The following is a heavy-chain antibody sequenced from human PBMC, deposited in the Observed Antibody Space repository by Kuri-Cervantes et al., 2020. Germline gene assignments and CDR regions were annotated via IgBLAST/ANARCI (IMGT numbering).Heavy chain of an antibody. CDR2: IYQSGSS. V-gene: IGHV4-59*04. CDR1: GGSISSYY. D-gene: IGHD3-9*01. Sequence: ESLKISCTVSGGSISSYYWSWIRQPPGKGLEWIGSIYQSGSSYCNPSLKTRVTMSIDTSKDQFSLKLSSVTAADTAVYYCARHLRYFDWLLIGSWFDPWGQGTLVTVSS. CDR3: ARHLRYFDWLLIGSWFDP. J-gene: IGHJ5*02.